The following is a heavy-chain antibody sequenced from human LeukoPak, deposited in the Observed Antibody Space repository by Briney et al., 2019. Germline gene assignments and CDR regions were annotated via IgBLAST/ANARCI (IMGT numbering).Heavy chain of an antibody. Sequence: ASVKVSCKASGYTFTSYGISWVRQAPGQGLEWMGWISAYNGNTNYAQKLQDRVTMTTDTSTSTAYMELRSLRSEDTAVYYCARGALRFGESLNRCWGQGTPVTVSS. CDR2: ISAYNGNT. CDR1: GYTFTSYG. V-gene: IGHV1-18*01. D-gene: IGHD3-10*01. J-gene: IGHJ4*02. CDR3: ARGALRFGESLNRC.